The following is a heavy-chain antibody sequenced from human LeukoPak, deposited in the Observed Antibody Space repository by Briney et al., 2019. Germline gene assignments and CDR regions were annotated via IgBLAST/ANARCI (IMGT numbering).Heavy chain of an antibody. Sequence: GASVKVSCTASGYTFTSYGISWVRQAPGQGLEWMGLISAYNGNTNYAQKLQGRVTMTPDTSTRTAYMERRSLSSDNTAVYYCAGDRPHGDYGGGYGMDVWGQGTTVTVSS. V-gene: IGHV1-18*01. J-gene: IGHJ6*02. D-gene: IGHD4-23*01. CDR1: GYTFTSYG. CDR3: AGDRPHGDYGGGYGMDV. CDR2: ISAYNGNT.